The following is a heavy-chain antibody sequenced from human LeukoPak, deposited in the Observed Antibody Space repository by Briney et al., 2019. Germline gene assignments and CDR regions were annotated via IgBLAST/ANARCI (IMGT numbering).Heavy chain of an antibody. Sequence: GGSLRLSCGVSGSTFSRYWMSWVRQAPGKGLEWVANIKEDGSEKYYVDSVEGRFTISRDNAKNSLYLQMNSLRAEDTAVYYCARDYYDSSGYVGGIDYWGQGTLVTVSS. V-gene: IGHV3-7*01. CDR2: IKEDGSEK. D-gene: IGHD3-22*01. CDR3: ARDYYDSSGYVGGIDY. CDR1: GSTFSRYW. J-gene: IGHJ4*02.